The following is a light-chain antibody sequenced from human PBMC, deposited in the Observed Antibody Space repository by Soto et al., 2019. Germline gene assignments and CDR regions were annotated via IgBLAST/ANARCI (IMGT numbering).Light chain of an antibody. CDR1: QSVGSY. CDR2: DTS. Sequence: EIVLTQSPATLSLSPGERATLFCRASQSVGSYFAWYQQKPGQTPRLLIYDTSYRATGIPARFSGSGSGTDFALTISGLEPEDFAVYYCQQRTNWPWTFGQGTKVDIK. CDR3: QQRTNWPWT. J-gene: IGKJ1*01. V-gene: IGKV3-11*01.